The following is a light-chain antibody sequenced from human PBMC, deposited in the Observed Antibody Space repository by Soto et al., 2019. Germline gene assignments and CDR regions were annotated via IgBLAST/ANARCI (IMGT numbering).Light chain of an antibody. Sequence: IQLTQSPSSLSPSVGDRVTITCRASQGISSYLGWYQQKPGKAPKLLIYAASTLQSGVPSRFSGSGSGTDFTLTISSLQPEDFATYYCQQLNNYPSTFGGGTRVEIK. CDR2: AAS. CDR1: QGISSY. V-gene: IGKV1-9*01. J-gene: IGKJ4*01. CDR3: QQLNNYPST.